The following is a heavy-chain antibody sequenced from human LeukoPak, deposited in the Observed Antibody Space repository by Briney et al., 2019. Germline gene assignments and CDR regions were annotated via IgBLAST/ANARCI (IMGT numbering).Heavy chain of an antibody. CDR3: ARSSEGRYYYDSSGFSYYYYYMDV. D-gene: IGHD3-22*01. V-gene: IGHV4-38-2*02. J-gene: IGHJ6*03. CDR2: IYHSGST. Sequence: SETLSLTCTVSGYSISSDYYWGWIRQPPGKGLEWIGSIYHSGSTYYNPSLKSRVTISISTSKNQFSLKLSSVTAADTAVYYCARSSEGRYYYDSSGFSYYYYYMDVWGKGTTVTISS. CDR1: GYSISSDYY.